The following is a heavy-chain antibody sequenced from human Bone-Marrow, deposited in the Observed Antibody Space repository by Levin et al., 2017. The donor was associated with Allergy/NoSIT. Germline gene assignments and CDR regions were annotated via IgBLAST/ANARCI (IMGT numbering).Heavy chain of an antibody. CDR1: GGSIRTSAYY. J-gene: IGHJ5*02. D-gene: IGHD4-17*01. CDR2: IFYGASP. V-gene: IGHV4-39*02. Sequence: SETLSLTCTVSGGSIRTSAYYWAWIRQPPGTGLEWIGSIFYGASPDYRPSLKSRLTISVDTSMNHFSLKLSSVTAADTAVYYCARRVYGEYYNWFDTWGRGTQVTVSS. CDR3: ARRVYGEYYNWFDT.